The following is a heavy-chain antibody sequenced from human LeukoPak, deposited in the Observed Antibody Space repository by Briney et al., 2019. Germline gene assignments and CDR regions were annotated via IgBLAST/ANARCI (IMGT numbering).Heavy chain of an antibody. D-gene: IGHD3-22*01. V-gene: IGHV3-74*01. CDR3: IRESNYYDSSTSPGYFDL. CDR2: INSDGSST. Sequence: GGSLRLSCAASGFTFSSYWIHWVRQAPGKGLVWVSRINSDGSSTTYADSVKGRFTISRENTKNSLYLQMNSLRAGDTAVYYCIRESNYYDSSTSPGYFDLWGRGTLVTVSS. CDR1: GFTFSSYW. J-gene: IGHJ2*01.